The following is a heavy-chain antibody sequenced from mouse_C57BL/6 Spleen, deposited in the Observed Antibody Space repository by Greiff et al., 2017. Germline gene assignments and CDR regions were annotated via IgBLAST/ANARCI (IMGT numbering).Heavy chain of an antibody. Sequence: VQLQQSGAELVKPGASVKISCKASGYAFSSYWMNWVKQRPGKGLEWIGQIYPGDGDTNYNGKFKGKATLTADKSSSTAYMQLSSLTSEDSAVDFCARYGSSSYWYFDVWGTGTTVTVSS. CDR1: GYAFSSYW. V-gene: IGHV1-80*01. D-gene: IGHD1-1*01. J-gene: IGHJ1*03. CDR3: ARYGSSSYWYFDV. CDR2: IYPGDGDT.